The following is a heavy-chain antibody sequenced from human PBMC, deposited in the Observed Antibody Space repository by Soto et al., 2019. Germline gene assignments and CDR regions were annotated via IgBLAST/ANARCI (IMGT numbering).Heavy chain of an antibody. D-gene: IGHD6-19*01. Sequence: QVQLRESGPGLVRPSGTLSLTCAVSGDSINSNYCWTWVRQPPGKGLEWIAEICYGGGSSYNPSLKSRVTISMDKPKNQCSLNLTSVTAADTAMYYCARDTGWGLGYWGQGTLVTVSS. J-gene: IGHJ4*02. CDR1: GDSINSNYC. V-gene: IGHV4-4*02. CDR2: ICYGGGS. CDR3: ARDTGWGLGY.